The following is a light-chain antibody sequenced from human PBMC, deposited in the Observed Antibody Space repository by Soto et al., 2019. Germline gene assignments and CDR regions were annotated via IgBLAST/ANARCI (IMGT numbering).Light chain of an antibody. CDR3: QQYNSYWT. J-gene: IGKJ1*01. CDR2: DDS. V-gene: IGKV1-5*01. CDR1: QTISSW. Sequence: DIQMTQSPSTLSGSVGDRVTITCRASQTISSWLAWYQQKPGKAPQLLIYDDSRLESGVPSRFRGSGFGTEFTLTISSLQPDDFATYYCQQYNSYWTFGQGTKVDIK.